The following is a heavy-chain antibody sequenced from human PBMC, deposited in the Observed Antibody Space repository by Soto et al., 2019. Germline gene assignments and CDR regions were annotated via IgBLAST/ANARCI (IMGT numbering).Heavy chain of an antibody. V-gene: IGHV4-30-4*01. J-gene: IGHJ6*02. D-gene: IGHD3-16*01. CDR3: ARDPFMITFGGIGGMDV. CDR1: GGSISSGDYY. CDR2: IYYSGST. Sequence: QVQLQESGPGLVQPSQTLSLTCTVSGGSISSGDYYWSWIRQPPGKGLEWIGYIYYSGSTYYNPSLKSRVTRSVDTSKNQFSLKLSSVTAADTAVYYCARDPFMITFGGIGGMDVWGQGTTVTVSS.